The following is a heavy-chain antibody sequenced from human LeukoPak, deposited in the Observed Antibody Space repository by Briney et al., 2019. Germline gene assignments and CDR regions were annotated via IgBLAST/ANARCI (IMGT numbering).Heavy chain of an antibody. CDR1: GFTFSGYS. J-gene: IGHJ4*02. V-gene: IGHV3-48*02. CDR2: IRSSGSPI. Sequence: SGGSLRLSCAASGFTFSGYSMNWVRQSPGKGLEWVSYIRSSGSPIYYADSVKGRFTTSRDNAKNSVYLQMNSLRDEETAVYYCVRDPDALDYWGQGTLVTVSS. CDR3: VRDPDALDY.